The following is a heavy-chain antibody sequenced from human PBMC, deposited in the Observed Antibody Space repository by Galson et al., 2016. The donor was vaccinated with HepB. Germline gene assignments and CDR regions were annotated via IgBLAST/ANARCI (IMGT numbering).Heavy chain of an antibody. Sequence: SLRLSCAASGFSVGSNYMKWVRQAPGKGLEWVAVIYSGGTTSYADSVKGRFTISRANSRNTLHLQMNSLRVEDPAVYYCSAPPAAVVSWGQGTLFTFSS. CDR1: GFSVGSNY. J-gene: IGHJ1*01. CDR2: IYSGGTT. V-gene: IGHV3-53*01. D-gene: IGHD5-18*01. CDR3: SAPPAAVVS.